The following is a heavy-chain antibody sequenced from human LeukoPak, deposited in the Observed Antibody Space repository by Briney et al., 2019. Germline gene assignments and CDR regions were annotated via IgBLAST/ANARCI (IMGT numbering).Heavy chain of an antibody. CDR3: ARGFRYYGSGIDY. V-gene: IGHV3-64*01. D-gene: IGHD3-10*01. CDR2: VSTNGGST. CDR1: GFTFSEYS. J-gene: IGHJ4*02. Sequence: GGSLRLSCAASGFTFSEYSMHWVRQAPGKGLEYVSAVSTNGGSTYYANSVKGRFTISRDDPKNTLDLQMGSLRPEDMAVYYCARGFRYYGSGIDYWGQGTLVTVSS.